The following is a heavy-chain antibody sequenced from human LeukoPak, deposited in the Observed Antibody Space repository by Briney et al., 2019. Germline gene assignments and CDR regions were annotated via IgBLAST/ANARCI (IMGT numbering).Heavy chain of an antibody. CDR1: GYTFSIYG. V-gene: IGHV1-18*01. Sequence: GASVKVSCKASGYTFSIYGFSWVRQAPGQGLDWMGWISAYNGNTNYPQKFQGRVTMTTDTSTSTAHMELRSLRSDDTAVYYCARQGYSGRSQGAADYWGQGTLVTVSS. CDR3: ARQGYSGRSQGAADY. CDR2: ISAYNGNT. J-gene: IGHJ4*02. D-gene: IGHD4-23*01.